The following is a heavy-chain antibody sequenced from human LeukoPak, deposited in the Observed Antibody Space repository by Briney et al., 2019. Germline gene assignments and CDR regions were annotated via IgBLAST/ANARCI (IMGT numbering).Heavy chain of an antibody. D-gene: IGHD3-22*01. CDR3: ARVKSSGYNRYYFDY. Sequence: GASVKVSCKASGYTFTSFGIRWVRQAPGQGLEWMGRISPDNGNTQYTQEVQGRFTMTTDTSTSTAYMELRSLRSDDTAVYYCARVKSSGYNRYYFDYWGQGTLVTVSS. CDR2: ISPDNGNT. CDR1: GYTFTSFG. J-gene: IGHJ4*02. V-gene: IGHV1-18*01.